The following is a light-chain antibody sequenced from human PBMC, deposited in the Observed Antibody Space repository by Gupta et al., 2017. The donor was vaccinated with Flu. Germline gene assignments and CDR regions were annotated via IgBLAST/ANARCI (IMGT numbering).Light chain of an antibody. V-gene: IGKV4-1*01. CDR1: KRVLEYSNNKTY. J-gene: IGKJ1*01. CDR3: RQGDHTPWA. Sequence: LGGQPAINSKSRKRVLEYSNNKTYLHWFQQKPGQPPRLLIYRVSTRESGVPDRFSGSGSGTDFTLTISRLEAEDVGVYYCRQGDHTPWAFGQGTKVEVK. CDR2: RVS.